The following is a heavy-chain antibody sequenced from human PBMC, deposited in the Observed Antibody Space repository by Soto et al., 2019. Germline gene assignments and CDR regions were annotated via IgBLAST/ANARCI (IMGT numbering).Heavy chain of an antibody. CDR3: ARDLGSSGYYYGSYYFDS. J-gene: IGHJ4*02. V-gene: IGHV1-46*01. Sequence: ASVKVSCKASGYTFTSYYMHWVRQAPGQGLEWMGIINPSGGSTSYAQNFQGIVTMTRDTSTSTVYMELSRLRSEDTAVYYCARDLGSSGYYYGSYYFDSWGQGTLVTVSS. CDR2: INPSGGST. D-gene: IGHD3-22*01. CDR1: GYTFTSYY.